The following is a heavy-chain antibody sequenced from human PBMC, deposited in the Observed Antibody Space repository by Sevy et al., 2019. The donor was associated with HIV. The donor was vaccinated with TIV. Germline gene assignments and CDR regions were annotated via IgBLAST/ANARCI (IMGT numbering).Heavy chain of an antibody. CDR2: IRNKAKTYTT. CDR3: AAVAADRGYFDI. D-gene: IGHD6-19*01. Sequence: GGSLRLSCAASGFTFGDLDMDWVRQAPGKGLEWVGRIRNKAKTYTTEYAASVKGRFTISRDDSTNSLYLQMNSLKTDDTAVYYCAAVAADRGYFDIWGRGTLVTVSS. V-gene: IGHV3-72*01. CDR1: GFTFGDLD. J-gene: IGHJ2*01.